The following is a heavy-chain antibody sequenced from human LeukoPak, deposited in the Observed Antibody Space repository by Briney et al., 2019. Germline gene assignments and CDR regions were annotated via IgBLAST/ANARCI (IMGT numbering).Heavy chain of an antibody. V-gene: IGHV3-30*04. CDR1: GFTFSSYA. CDR3: AKARAGGSYYFDY. Sequence: GGSLRLSCAASGFTFSSYAMHWVRQAPGKGLEWVAVISYDGSNKYYADSVKGRFTISRDNSKNTLYLQMNSLRAEDTAVYYCAKARAGGSYYFDYWGQGTLVTVSS. D-gene: IGHD1-26*01. CDR2: ISYDGSNK. J-gene: IGHJ4*02.